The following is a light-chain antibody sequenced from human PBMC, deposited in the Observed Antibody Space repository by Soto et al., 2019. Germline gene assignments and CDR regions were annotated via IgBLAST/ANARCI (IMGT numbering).Light chain of an antibody. CDR1: QSISTY. CDR3: QQSYSRLPT. V-gene: IGKV1-39*01. Sequence: DIQMTQSPSSVSASVGDRLTITCRASQSISTYLNWLQQKPGQAPKVLIYAASTLESEVPSRVRATGSGTDFTLTICNLHPEDFATYFCQQSYSRLPTFGEGNKVDLK. J-gene: IGKJ4*02. CDR2: AAS.